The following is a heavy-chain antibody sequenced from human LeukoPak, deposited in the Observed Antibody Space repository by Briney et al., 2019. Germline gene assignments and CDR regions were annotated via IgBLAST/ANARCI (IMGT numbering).Heavy chain of an antibody. Sequence: GGSLRLSCAASGLTLSGYWMHRVRHAPGKGVVWVSRINGDASSTNYAGSVKGRFTISRDNAKSTLYLQMNSLRVEDTAVYYCARARGNTYGYFEYWGQGTLVTVSS. CDR1: GLTLSGYW. D-gene: IGHD5-18*01. J-gene: IGHJ4*02. CDR3: ARARGNTYGYFEY. CDR2: INGDASST. V-gene: IGHV3-74*01.